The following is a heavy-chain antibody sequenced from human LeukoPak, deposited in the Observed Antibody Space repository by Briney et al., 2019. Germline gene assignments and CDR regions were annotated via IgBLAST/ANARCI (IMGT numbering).Heavy chain of an antibody. CDR1: GFTFDDYG. J-gene: IGHJ4*02. D-gene: IGHD5-24*01. V-gene: IGHV3-20*04. Sequence: PGGSLRLSCAASGFTFDDYGMSWFRQAPGKGLEWVSGINWNGGSTGYADSVKGRFTISRDNAKNSLYLQMNSLRAEDTALYYCARVFMEMGTSLIDYWGQGTLVTVSS. CDR2: INWNGGST. CDR3: ARVFMEMGTSLIDY.